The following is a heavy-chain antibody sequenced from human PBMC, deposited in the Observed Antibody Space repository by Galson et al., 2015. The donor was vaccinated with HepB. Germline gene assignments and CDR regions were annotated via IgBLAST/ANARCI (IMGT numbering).Heavy chain of an antibody. Sequence: SLRLSCAASGFTFDDYTMHWVRQAPGKGLEWVSLISWDGGSTYYADSVKGRFTISRDNSKNSLYLQMNSLRTEDTALYYCAKDIRGSGSSWYFDYWGQGTLVTVSS. D-gene: IGHD6-13*01. J-gene: IGHJ4*02. CDR3: AKDIRGSGSSWYFDY. CDR1: GFTFDDYT. V-gene: IGHV3-43*01. CDR2: ISWDGGST.